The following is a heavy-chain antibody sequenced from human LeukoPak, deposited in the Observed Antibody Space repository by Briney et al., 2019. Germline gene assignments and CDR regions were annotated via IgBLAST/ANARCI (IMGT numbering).Heavy chain of an antibody. CDR2: IYYSGST. D-gene: IGHD3-10*01. CDR3: ARHLKGRRYGSGSYPHDY. Sequence: SSETLSLTCTVSGGSISSYYRSWIRQPPGKGLEYIGYIYYSGSTNYNPSLKSRVTISVDTSKNQFSLKLSSVTAADTAVYYCARHLKGRRYGSGSYPHDYWGQGTLVTVSS. J-gene: IGHJ4*02. CDR1: GGSISSYY. V-gene: IGHV4-59*08.